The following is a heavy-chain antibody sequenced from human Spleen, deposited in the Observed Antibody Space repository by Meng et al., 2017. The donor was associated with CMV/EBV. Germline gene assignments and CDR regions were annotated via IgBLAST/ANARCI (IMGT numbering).Heavy chain of an antibody. CDR3: AKIGSFTYYYYGMDV. CDR1: GFTFSSYG. V-gene: IGHV3-33*06. J-gene: IGHJ6*02. CDR2: IWYDGSNK. D-gene: IGHD1-26*01. Sequence: GESLKISCAASGFTFSSYGMHWVRQAPGKGLEWVAVIWYDGSNKYYADSVKGRFTISRDNSKNTLFLQMDSLGAEDTAVYYCAKIGSFTYYYYGMDVWGQGTTVTVSS.